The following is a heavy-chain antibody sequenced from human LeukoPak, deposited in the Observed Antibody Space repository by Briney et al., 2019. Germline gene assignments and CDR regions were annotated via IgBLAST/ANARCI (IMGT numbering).Heavy chain of an antibody. Sequence: GSLRLSCAPSVFTFSSYGMHCVRHAPGRGLEWVAAISYDGSNKYYADSVKGRLIISRDNSKNTLYLQKNSLGAEDTAVYYCARGLNNDFWSGYLSYYYYMDVWGKGTTVTVSS. CDR3: ARGLNNDFWSGYLSYYYYMDV. D-gene: IGHD3-3*01. CDR1: VFTFSSYG. J-gene: IGHJ6*03. V-gene: IGHV3-30*03. CDR2: ISYDGSNK.